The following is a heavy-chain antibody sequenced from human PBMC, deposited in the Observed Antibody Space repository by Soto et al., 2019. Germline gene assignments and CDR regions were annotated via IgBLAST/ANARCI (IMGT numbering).Heavy chain of an antibody. CDR2: IYYSGSS. CDR3: VREGSDDWFDP. CDR1: GGSTSSDDNY. J-gene: IGHJ5*02. Sequence: QVQLQALGPGLVTPSHTLSLTCTVSGGSTSSDDNYWSWIGQPPGKRLEWVGYIYYSGSSFNNPSLGTLATISLATAEIQFSRTLCSVTAADTDIYYCVREGSDDWFDPWCQGALVSVSS. D-gene: IGHD1-26*01. V-gene: IGHV4-30-4*01.